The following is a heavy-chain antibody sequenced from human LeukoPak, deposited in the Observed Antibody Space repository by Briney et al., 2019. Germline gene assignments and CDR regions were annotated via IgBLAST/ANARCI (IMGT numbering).Heavy chain of an antibody. V-gene: IGHV1-18*01. CDR2: ISAYNGNT. CDR1: GYTFTSYG. J-gene: IGHJ5*02. Sequence: GASVKVSCKVSGYTFTSYGISWVRQAPGQGLEWMGWISAYNGNTNYAQKLQGRVTMTTDTSTSTAYMELRSLRSDDTAVYYCAGGYCSSTSCSEDWFDPWGQGTLVTVSS. CDR3: AGGYCSSTSCSEDWFDP. D-gene: IGHD2-2*01.